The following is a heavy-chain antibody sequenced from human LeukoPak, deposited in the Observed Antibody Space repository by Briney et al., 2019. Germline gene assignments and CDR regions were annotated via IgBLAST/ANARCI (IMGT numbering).Heavy chain of an antibody. D-gene: IGHD3-10*01. CDR2: IYSGGRT. V-gene: IGHV3-66*01. CDR1: RFSFSSDF. Sequence: GGSLRLSCAASRFSFSSDFMSWVRQAPGGGLEWVSVIYSGGRTYYADSVKGRFTISRDNSRNMLYLQMNSLTPEDTAVYYCARENGRGFISPYFDYWGQGTLVTVSS. CDR3: ARENGRGFISPYFDY. J-gene: IGHJ4*02.